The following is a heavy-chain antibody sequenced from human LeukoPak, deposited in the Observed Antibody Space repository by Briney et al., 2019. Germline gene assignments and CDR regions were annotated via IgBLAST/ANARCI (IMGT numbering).Heavy chain of an antibody. CDR1: GGSISSGSYY. CDR2: IYHSGST. CDR3: ASHYGYCSGGSCSLFDY. V-gene: IGHV4-61*02. D-gene: IGHD2-15*01. J-gene: IGHJ4*02. Sequence: PSETLSLTCTVSGGSISSGSYYWNWIRQPAGKGLEWIGGIYHSGSTYYNPSLKGRVTISVDTSKNQFSLKLSSVTAADTAVYYCASHYGYCSGGSCSLFDYWGQGTLVTVSS.